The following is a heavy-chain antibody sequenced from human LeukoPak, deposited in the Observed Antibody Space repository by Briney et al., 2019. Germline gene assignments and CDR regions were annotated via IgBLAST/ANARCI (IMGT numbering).Heavy chain of an antibody. CDR2: IYYSGST. V-gene: IGHV4-39*07. Sequence: SETLSLTCTVSGGSISSSIYYWGWIRQPPGKGLEWIGSIYYSGSTYYNPSLKSRVTISVDTSKNQFSLKLSSVTAADTAVYYCARDPPSAGGNSRWFDPWGQGTLVTVSS. D-gene: IGHD4-23*01. J-gene: IGHJ5*02. CDR3: ARDPPSAGGNSRWFDP. CDR1: GGSISSSIYY.